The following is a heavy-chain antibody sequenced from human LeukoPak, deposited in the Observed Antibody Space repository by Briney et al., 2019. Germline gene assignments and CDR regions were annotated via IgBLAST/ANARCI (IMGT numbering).Heavy chain of an antibody. D-gene: IGHD1-26*01. Sequence: SGTLSLTCAVSGGSISSSHWWSWVRQPPEKGLEWIGEIYHSGSTNYNPSLKSRVTISVDKSKNQLSLKMSSVTAADTAVYYCARSDSSGSYSGWGQGTLVTVSS. J-gene: IGHJ4*02. V-gene: IGHV4-4*02. CDR3: ARSDSSGSYSG. CDR1: GGSISSSHW. CDR2: IYHSGST.